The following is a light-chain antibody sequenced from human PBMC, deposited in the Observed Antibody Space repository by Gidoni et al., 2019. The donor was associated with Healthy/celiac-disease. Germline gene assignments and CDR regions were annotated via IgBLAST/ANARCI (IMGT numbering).Light chain of an antibody. CDR2: GAS. CDR3: QQYNNWPT. Sequence: EIVLTQSPAPLSVSPGERATRSCRASQSVSSNLAWYQQKPGQAPRLLIDGASTRATGIPARFSGSWSGTEFTLTISSLQSEDFAVYYCQQYNNWPTFGQGTKVEIK. V-gene: IGKV3-15*01. J-gene: IGKJ2*01. CDR1: QSVSSN.